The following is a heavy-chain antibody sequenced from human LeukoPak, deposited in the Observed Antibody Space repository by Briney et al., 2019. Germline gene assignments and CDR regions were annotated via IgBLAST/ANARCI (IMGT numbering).Heavy chain of an antibody. Sequence: ASVKVSCKASGYTFTSYDINWVRQATGQGLEWMGWMNPNSGNTGYAQKFQGRVTMTRNTSISTAYMELSSLRSGDTAVYYCARTQMYCSSTSCYTSWFDPWGQGTTVTVSS. CDR1: GYTFTSYD. J-gene: IGHJ5*01. V-gene: IGHV1-8*01. CDR2: MNPNSGNT. D-gene: IGHD2-2*02. CDR3: ARTQMYCSSTSCYTSWFDP.